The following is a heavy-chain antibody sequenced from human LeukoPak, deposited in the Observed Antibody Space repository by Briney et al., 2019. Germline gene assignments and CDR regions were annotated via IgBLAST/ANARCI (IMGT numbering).Heavy chain of an antibody. CDR2: IKQDGSEK. V-gene: IGHV3-7*01. Sequence: GGSLRLSCAASGFTFSSYWMSWVRQAPGKGLEWVANIKQDGSEKYYVDSVKGRFTISRDNAKNSLYLQMNSLRAEDTAVYYCASRTDYYDSSGYPYYFDYWGQGTLVTVFS. CDR3: ASRTDYYDSSGYPYYFDY. CDR1: GFTFSSYW. D-gene: IGHD3-22*01. J-gene: IGHJ4*02.